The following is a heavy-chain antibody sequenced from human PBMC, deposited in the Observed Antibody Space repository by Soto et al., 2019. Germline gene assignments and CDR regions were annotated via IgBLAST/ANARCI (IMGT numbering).Heavy chain of an antibody. CDR1: GGSISSSSYY. Sequence: SETLSLTCTVSGGSISSSSYYWGWIRQPPGKGLEWIGSIYYSGSTYYNPSLKSRVTISVDTSKNQFSLKLSSVTAADTAVYYCARHTGGFLEWLTRNNWFDPWGQGTLVTVSS. V-gene: IGHV4-39*01. J-gene: IGHJ5*02. D-gene: IGHD3-3*01. CDR2: IYYSGST. CDR3: ARHTGGFLEWLTRNNWFDP.